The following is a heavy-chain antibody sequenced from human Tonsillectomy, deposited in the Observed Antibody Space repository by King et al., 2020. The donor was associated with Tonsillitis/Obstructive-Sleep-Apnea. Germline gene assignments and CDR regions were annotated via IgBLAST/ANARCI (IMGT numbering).Heavy chain of an antibody. CDR2: ISVNGGST. V-gene: IGHV3-64D*06. Sequence: VQLVESGGGLVQPGGSLRLSCSASGFTFSSYALHWDRQAPGKGLEYVSTISVNGGSTYYADSMKGRFTISRDNSKNTLYLQMSSLRVEDTAVYDCVKEGSGCCGDCYWAFDYWGQGTLVTVSS. J-gene: IGHJ4*02. D-gene: IGHD2-21*01. CDR3: VKEGSGCCGDCYWAFDY. CDR1: GFTFSSYA.